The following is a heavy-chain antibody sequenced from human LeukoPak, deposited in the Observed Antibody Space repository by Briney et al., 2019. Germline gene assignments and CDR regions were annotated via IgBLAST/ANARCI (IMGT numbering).Heavy chain of an antibody. CDR3: ARVGYYYDSSGYTDAFDI. V-gene: IGHV4-4*07. CDR1: GGSISSYY. Sequence: ETLSLTCTVSGGSISSYYWSWIRQPAGKGPEWIGRIYTSGSTNYNPSLKSRVTMSVDTSKNQFSLKLSSVTAADTAVYYCARVGYYYDSSGYTDAFDIWGQGTMVTVSS. CDR2: IYTSGST. J-gene: IGHJ3*02. D-gene: IGHD3-22*01.